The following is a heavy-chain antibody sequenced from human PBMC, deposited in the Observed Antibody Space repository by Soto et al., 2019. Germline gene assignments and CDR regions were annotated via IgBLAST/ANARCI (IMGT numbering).Heavy chain of an antibody. CDR3: ARHKRDYYDSSGYYAFDI. J-gene: IGHJ3*02. V-gene: IGHV5-51*01. CDR1: GYSFTSYW. D-gene: IGHD3-22*01. Sequence: GESLKISCKGSGYSFTSYWIGWVRQMPWKGLEWMGIIYPGDSDTRYSPSFQGQVTISADKSISTAYLQWSSLKASDTAMYYCARHKRDYYDSSGYYAFDIWGQGTMVTVSS. CDR2: IYPGDSDT.